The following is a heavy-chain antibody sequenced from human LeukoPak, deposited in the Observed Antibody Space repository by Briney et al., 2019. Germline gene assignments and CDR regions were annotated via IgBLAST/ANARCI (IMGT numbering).Heavy chain of an antibody. D-gene: IGHD3-3*01. CDR2: IYHSGST. CDR3: VRLASITIFGVVIRGAFDI. V-gene: IGHV4-38-2*01. J-gene: IGHJ3*02. CDR1: GYSISSGYY. Sequence: SETLSLTCAVSGYSISSGYYWGWIRQPPGKGLEWIGSIYHSGSTYYNPSLKSRVTISVDTSKNQFSLKLSSVTAADTAVYYCVRLASITIFGVVIRGAFDIWGQGTMVTVSS.